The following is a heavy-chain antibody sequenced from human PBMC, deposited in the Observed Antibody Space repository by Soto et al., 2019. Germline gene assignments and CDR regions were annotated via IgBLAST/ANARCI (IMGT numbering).Heavy chain of an antibody. CDR1: GFTFSSYA. Sequence: GGSLRLSFAASGFTFSSYAMSWVRQGPGKALEWVSAFSESGGSTYYADPVKGRFTISRANSKNTLYLQMNSLRVEDTPVYYCAKPGTRHSGCNCSLDYWGQGTLVTVSS. CDR2: FSESGGST. D-gene: IGHD2-21*02. J-gene: IGHJ4*01. V-gene: IGHV3-23*01. CDR3: AKPGTRHSGCNCSLDY.